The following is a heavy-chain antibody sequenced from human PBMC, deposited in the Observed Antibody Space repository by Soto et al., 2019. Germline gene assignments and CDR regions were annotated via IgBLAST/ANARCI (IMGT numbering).Heavy chain of an antibody. CDR1: GYTFTSYY. D-gene: IGHD2-2*01. Sequence: ASVKVSCKASGYTFTSYYMHWVRQAPGQGLEWMGIINPSGGSTSYAQKFQGRVTMTRDTSTSTVYMELSSLRSEDTAVYYCARDIVVVPAFLGGMDVWGQGTTVTVSS. J-gene: IGHJ6*02. V-gene: IGHV1-46*01. CDR2: INPSGGST. CDR3: ARDIVVVPAFLGGMDV.